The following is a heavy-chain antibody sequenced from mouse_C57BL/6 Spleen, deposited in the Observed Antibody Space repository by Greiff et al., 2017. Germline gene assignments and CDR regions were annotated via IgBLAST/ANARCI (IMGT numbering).Heavy chain of an antibody. V-gene: IGHV1-59*01. D-gene: IGHD2-2*01. CDR2: IDPSDSYT. CDR1: GYTFTSYW. CDR3: ARRGGYGYGYDYYFDY. Sequence: VQLQQPGAELVRPGTSVKLSCKASGYTFTSYWMHWVKQRPGQGLEWIGVIDPSDSYTNYNQKFKGKATLTVDTSSSTAYMQLSSLTSEDSAVYYCARRGGYGYGYDYYFDYWGQGTTLTVSS. J-gene: IGHJ2*01.